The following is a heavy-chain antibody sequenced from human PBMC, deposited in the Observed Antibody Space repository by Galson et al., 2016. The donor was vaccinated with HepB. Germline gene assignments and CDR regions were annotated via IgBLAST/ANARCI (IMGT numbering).Heavy chain of an antibody. D-gene: IGHD3-22*01. CDR1: GYTFTTYV. J-gene: IGHJ1*01. CDR2: INAGNGYT. V-gene: IGHV1-3*01. CDR3: ARGEGSDYYDSNAFYVSLLFQH. Sequence: QSGAEVKEPGATVKVSCKASGYTFTTYVTHWVRQAPGQRPEWMGWINAGNGYTKYSQTFQGRVTITRDTSASTAYLELSSLRSEDTAVYYCARGEGSDYYDSNAFYVSLLFQHWGQGTLVTVSS.